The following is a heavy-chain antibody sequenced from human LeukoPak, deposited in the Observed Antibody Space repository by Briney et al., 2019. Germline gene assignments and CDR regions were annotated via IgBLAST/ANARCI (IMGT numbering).Heavy chain of an antibody. D-gene: IGHD4-17*01. Sequence: PSETLSLTCTVSGGSIGRYYWSWIRQPAGKGLEWIGRVVTTGSTTCNPSRKSPVTMSVDTSKNQFSLKLTSMAAADTAMYYCARALTTADFDYWGQGTLVTVSS. CDR1: GGSIGRYY. J-gene: IGHJ4*02. CDR3: ARALTTADFDY. V-gene: IGHV4-4*07. CDR2: VVTTGST.